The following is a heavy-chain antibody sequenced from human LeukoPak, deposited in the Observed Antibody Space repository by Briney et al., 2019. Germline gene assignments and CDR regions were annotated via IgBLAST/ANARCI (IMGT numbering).Heavy chain of an antibody. CDR1: GFTFSSYW. Sequence: GGSLRLSCAASGFTFSSYWMSWVRQAPGKGLEWVANIKQDGSEKYYVDSVKGRFTISRDNAKNSLYLQMNSLRAEDTAVYYCARGGERYYDILTGYSTNYLDYWGQGTLVTVSS. J-gene: IGHJ4*02. CDR2: IKQDGSEK. V-gene: IGHV3-7*01. D-gene: IGHD3-9*01. CDR3: ARGGERYYDILTGYSTNYLDY.